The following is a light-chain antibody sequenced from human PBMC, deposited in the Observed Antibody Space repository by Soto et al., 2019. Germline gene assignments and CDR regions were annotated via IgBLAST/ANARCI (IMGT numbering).Light chain of an antibody. CDR2: DAS. CDR1: QSVSSY. Sequence: EIVLTQSPATLFLSTGERATLSCRASQSVSSYFAWYQQKPGQAPRLLIYDASSRATGIPARFSGSGSGTDFTLTISSLEPEDFAVYYCQQRSDWPLTFGHGTKVDIK. CDR3: QQRSDWPLT. V-gene: IGKV3-11*01. J-gene: IGKJ1*01.